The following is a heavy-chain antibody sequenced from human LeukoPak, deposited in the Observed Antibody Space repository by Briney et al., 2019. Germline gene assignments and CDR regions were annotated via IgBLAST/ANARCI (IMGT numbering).Heavy chain of an antibody. Sequence: SSETLSLTCAVYGGSFIDYYWSWLRQPPGKGLEWIGEIDHSGSTTYNPSLKSRVTISVDTSKNQFSLKLNSVTAADTAVYYCARGFSHWGQGTLVTVSS. CDR3: ARGFSH. V-gene: IGHV4-34*01. CDR2: IDHSGST. CDR1: GGSFIDYY. J-gene: IGHJ4*02. D-gene: IGHD3-3*01.